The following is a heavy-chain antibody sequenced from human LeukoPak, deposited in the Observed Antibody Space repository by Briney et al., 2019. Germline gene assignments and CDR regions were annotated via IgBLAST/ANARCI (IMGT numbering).Heavy chain of an antibody. V-gene: IGHV4-59*01. CDR2: IFHSGST. Sequence: SETLSLTCTVSGGTISSYYWNWIRQPPGKGLECIAYIFHSGSTNYNPSLKSRVTISVDTSKNQLSLKLSSVTAADTAVYYCARGAPGGNDYGDYWGQGTLVTVSS. J-gene: IGHJ4*02. CDR3: ARGAPGGNDYGDY. CDR1: GGTISSYY.